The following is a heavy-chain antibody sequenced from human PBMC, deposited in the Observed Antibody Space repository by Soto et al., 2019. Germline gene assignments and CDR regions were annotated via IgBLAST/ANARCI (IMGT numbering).Heavy chain of an antibody. CDR2: IWYDGSNK. Sequence: QVQLVESGGGVVQPGRSLRLSCAASGFTFSSYGMHWVRQAPGKGLEWVAVIWYDGSNKYYADSVKGRFTISRDNSKNTLYLQRTSLGAEDTAVYYCARGGGPYSSSWGYYFDYWGQETLVTVSS. V-gene: IGHV3-33*01. J-gene: IGHJ4*02. D-gene: IGHD6-13*01. CDR1: GFTFSSYG. CDR3: ARGGGPYSSSWGYYFDY.